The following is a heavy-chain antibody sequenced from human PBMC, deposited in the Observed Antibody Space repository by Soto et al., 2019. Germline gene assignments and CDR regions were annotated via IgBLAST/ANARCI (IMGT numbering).Heavy chain of an antibody. J-gene: IGHJ5*02. CDR3: ARPRGRLTHPLDH. CDR1: GYSFTSYW. Sequence: EVQLVQSGAEMRKPGESLKISCKGSGYSFTSYWIGWVRQMPGKGLEWMGIIYPGDSDTRYSPSLQGQVTISADKSISTAYLQWSSLKASDTAMYYCARPRGRLTHPLDHWGQGTLVTVSS. D-gene: IGHD3-9*01. V-gene: IGHV5-51*03. CDR2: IYPGDSDT.